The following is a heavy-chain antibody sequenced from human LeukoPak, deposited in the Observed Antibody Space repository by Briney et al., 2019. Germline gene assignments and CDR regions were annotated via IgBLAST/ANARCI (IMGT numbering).Heavy chain of an antibody. Sequence: ASVKVSCKASGYTFTSYDINWVRQATGQGLEWMGWMNPNSGNTGYAQKFQGRVTMTRNTSIGTAYMELSSLRSEDTAVYYCARYDLGYCSSTSCSSDGMDVWGQGTTVTVSS. D-gene: IGHD2-2*01. CDR2: MNPNSGNT. J-gene: IGHJ6*02. V-gene: IGHV1-8*01. CDR1: GYTFTSYD. CDR3: ARYDLGYCSSTSCSSDGMDV.